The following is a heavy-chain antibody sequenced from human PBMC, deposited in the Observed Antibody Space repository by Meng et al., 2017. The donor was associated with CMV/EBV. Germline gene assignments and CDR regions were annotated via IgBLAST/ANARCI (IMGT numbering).Heavy chain of an antibody. V-gene: IGHV4-34*01. CDR1: GGSFSGYY. Sequence: QVQLQQWGAGRLKPSETLSLTGAVYGGSFSGYYWSWIRQPPGKGLEWIGEINHSGSTNYNPSLKSRVTISVDTSKNQFSLKLSSVTAADTAVYYCARVWDSGWDYWGQGTLVTVSS. CDR2: INHSGST. CDR3: ARVWDSGWDY. J-gene: IGHJ4*02. D-gene: IGHD3-22*01.